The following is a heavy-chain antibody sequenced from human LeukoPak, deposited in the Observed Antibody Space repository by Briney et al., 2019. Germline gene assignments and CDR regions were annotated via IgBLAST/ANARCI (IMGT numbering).Heavy chain of an antibody. CDR3: ARDSGTSRQTTIWFDP. J-gene: IGHJ5*02. V-gene: IGHV1-2*02. D-gene: IGHD2-2*01. CDR2: INPNSGGT. CDR1: GYTFTGYY. Sequence: GASVKVSCKASGYTFTGYYMHWVRQAPGQGLEWMGWINPNSGGTNYAQKFQGRVTMTRDTSISTAYMGLSRLRSDDTAVYYCARDSGTSRQTTIWFDPWGQGTLVTVSS.